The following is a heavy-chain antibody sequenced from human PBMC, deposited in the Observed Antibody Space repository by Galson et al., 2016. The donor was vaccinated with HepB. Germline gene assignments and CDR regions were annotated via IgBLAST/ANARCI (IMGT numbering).Heavy chain of an antibody. Sequence: SVKVSCKASGGTFSSYAISWVRQAPGQGLEWMGGIIPIFGTAKYAQKFQGRVTITADESTSIVYMELSSLRCEDTAVYYCARGRATTVLWHYNWFDPWGQGTLVTVSS. J-gene: IGHJ5*02. V-gene: IGHV1-69*13. CDR2: IIPIFGTA. CDR3: ARGRATTVLWHYNWFDP. CDR1: GGTFSSYA. D-gene: IGHD1-26*01.